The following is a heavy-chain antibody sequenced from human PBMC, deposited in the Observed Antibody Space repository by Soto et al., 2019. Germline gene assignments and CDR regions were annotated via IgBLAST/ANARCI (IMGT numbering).Heavy chain of an antibody. J-gene: IGHJ4*02. Sequence: ASVKVSCKASGGTFSSYAISWVRQAPGQGLEWMGGIIPIFGTANYAQKFQGRVTITADESTSTAYMELSSLRSEDTAVYYCARGGPRYYDILTGYYSEAYYFDYWGQGTLVTVSS. CDR3: ARGGPRYYDILTGYYSEAYYFDY. CDR2: IIPIFGTA. V-gene: IGHV1-69*13. CDR1: GGTFSSYA. D-gene: IGHD3-9*01.